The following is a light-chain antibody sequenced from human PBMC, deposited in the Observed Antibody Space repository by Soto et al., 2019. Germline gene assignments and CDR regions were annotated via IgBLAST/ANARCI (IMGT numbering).Light chain of an antibody. V-gene: IGKV1-5*03. J-gene: IGKJ1*01. Sequence: DIQITHSPSTLSGSVGHRVTITCRASQTISSWLAWYQQKPGKAPKLLIYKASTLKSGVPSRFSGSGSGTEFTLTISSLQPDDCATYYCQQCFWHWTVGQGTKGDIK. CDR2: KAS. CDR3: QQCFWHWT. CDR1: QTISSW.